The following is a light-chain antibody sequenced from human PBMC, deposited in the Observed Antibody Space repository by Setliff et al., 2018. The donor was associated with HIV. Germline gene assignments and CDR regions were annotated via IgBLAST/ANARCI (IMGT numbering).Light chain of an antibody. V-gene: IGLV1-44*01. CDR2: SNN. J-gene: IGLJ1*01. CDR1: NSNIGSNS. Sequence: QSVLTQPPSASGTPGQRVTISCSGSNSNIGSNSVNWYQQLPGTAPKLLIYSNNQRPSGVPDRFSGSKSGTSASLAISGLQPEDEADYYCAAWDDSLNGYYVFGTGTKVTVL. CDR3: AAWDDSLNGYYV.